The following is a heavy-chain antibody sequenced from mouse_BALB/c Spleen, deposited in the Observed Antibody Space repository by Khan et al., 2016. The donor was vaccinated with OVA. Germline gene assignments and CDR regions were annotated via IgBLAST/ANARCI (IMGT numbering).Heavy chain of an antibody. J-gene: IGHJ2*01. D-gene: IGHD2-14*01. V-gene: IGHV9-2-1*01. CDR3: ARDRYYDFDY. CDR1: GYTFTDYS. Sequence: QIQLVQSGPELKKPGETVKISCKASGYTFTDYSMHWVKQAPGKGLKWMGWINTETGEPTYADDFKGRFAFSLETSASTAYLQINNLKNEDTATYFCARDRYYDFDYGGQGTTLTVSS. CDR2: INTETGEP.